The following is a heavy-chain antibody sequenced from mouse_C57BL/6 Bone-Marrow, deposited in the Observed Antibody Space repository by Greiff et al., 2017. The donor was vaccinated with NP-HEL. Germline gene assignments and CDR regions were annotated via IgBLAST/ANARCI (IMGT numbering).Heavy chain of an antibody. Sequence: QVQLQQPGAELVKPGASVKLSCKASGYTFTSYWTHWVKQRPGQGLEWIGMIHPNSGSTNYNEKFKSKATLTVDKSSSTAYMQLSSLTSEDSAVYYCARSLYGSSLYYAMDDWGQGTSVTVSS. V-gene: IGHV1-64*01. J-gene: IGHJ4*01. D-gene: IGHD1-1*01. CDR2: IHPNSGST. CDR1: GYTFTSYW. CDR3: ARSLYGSSLYYAMDD.